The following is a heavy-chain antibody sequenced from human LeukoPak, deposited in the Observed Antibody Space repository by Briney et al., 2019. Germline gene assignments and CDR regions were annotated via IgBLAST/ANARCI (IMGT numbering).Heavy chain of an antibody. CDR1: GFTFSSYS. Sequence: GGSLRLSCAASGFTFSSYSMNWVRQAPGKGLEWVSSISSSSSYRYYGDSVKGRFTISRDNSKNTLYLQMNSLRAEDTAVYYCAKREAAAGFDYWGQGTLVTVSS. CDR2: ISSSSSYR. CDR3: AKREAAAGFDY. J-gene: IGHJ4*02. V-gene: IGHV3-21*04. D-gene: IGHD6-13*01.